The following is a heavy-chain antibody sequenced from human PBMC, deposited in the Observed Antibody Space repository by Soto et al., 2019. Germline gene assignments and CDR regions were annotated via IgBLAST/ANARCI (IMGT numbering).Heavy chain of an antibody. D-gene: IGHD1-7*01. J-gene: IGHJ6*02. Sequence: PGGSLRLSCAAPGFTFSNAWMNWVRQAPGKGLEWVGRIKSKTDGGTTDYAAPVKGRFTISRDDSKNTLYLQMNSLKTEDTAVYYCTTDHNWNYVVPYYYGMDVWGQGTTVTVSS. V-gene: IGHV3-15*07. CDR1: GFTFSNAW. CDR2: IKSKTDGGTT. CDR3: TTDHNWNYVVPYYYGMDV.